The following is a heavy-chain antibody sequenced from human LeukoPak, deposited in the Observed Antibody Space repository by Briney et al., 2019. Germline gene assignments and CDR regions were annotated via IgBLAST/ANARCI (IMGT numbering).Heavy chain of an antibody. V-gene: IGHV4-34*01. CDR1: GGSFSGYY. Sequence: KASETLSLTCAVYGGSFSGYYWSWIRQPPGKGLEWIGEINHSGSTNYNPSLKSRVTISVDTSKNQFSLKLSSVTAADTAVYYCARLDSSSWYRYFDYWGQGTLVTVSS. CDR3: ARLDSSSWYRYFDY. J-gene: IGHJ4*02. CDR2: INHSGST. D-gene: IGHD6-13*01.